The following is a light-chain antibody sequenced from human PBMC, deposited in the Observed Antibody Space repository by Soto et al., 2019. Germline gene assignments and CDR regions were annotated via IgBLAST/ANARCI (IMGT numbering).Light chain of an antibody. Sequence: QSVLTQPPSVSGSPGQSVTISCTGTSSDVGGYNYVSWYQQPPGKAPKVVIYDVSKRPSGVPDRFSGSKSGNTASLTISGLQAENEADYYSCSNAGTLEVFGPGTKVPVL. J-gene: IGLJ1*01. CDR1: SSDVGGYNY. CDR3: CSNAGTLEV. V-gene: IGLV2-11*01. CDR2: DVS.